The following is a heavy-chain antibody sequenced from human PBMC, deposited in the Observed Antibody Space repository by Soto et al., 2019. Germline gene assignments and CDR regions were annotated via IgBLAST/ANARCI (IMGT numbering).Heavy chain of an antibody. CDR2: IWYDGSNK. CDR3: ARDGIYNDYYYYIDV. Sequence: GGSLRLSCAASGFTFSSYGMHWVRQAPGKGLEWVAVIWYDGSNKYYADSVKGRFTISRDNSKNTLYLQMNSLRAEDTAVYYCARDGIYNDYYYYIDVWGKGTTVTVSS. J-gene: IGHJ6*03. D-gene: IGHD3-10*01. V-gene: IGHV3-33*01. CDR1: GFTFSSYG.